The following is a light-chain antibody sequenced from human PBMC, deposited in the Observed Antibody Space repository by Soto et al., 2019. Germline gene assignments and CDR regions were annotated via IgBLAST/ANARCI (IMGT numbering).Light chain of an antibody. CDR1: QSVRSNF. CDR2: GAS. J-gene: IGKJ1*01. CDR3: QQYGSSGT. Sequence: RASQSVRSNFLAWYQQKPGQAPRLLIYGASNRATGIPDRFSGSGSGTDFTLTISRLEPEDFAVYYCQQYGSSGTFGQGTKVDIK. V-gene: IGKV3-20*01.